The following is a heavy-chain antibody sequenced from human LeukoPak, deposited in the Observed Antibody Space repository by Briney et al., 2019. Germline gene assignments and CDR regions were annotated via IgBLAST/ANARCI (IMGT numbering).Heavy chain of an antibody. CDR3: AKAAGYYYDTLDY. CDR1: GYTFTGYY. Sequence: ASVKVSCKASGYTFTGYYIHWVRQAPGQGLEWMGWINPNSGGTNYAQKFQGRVTMTRDTSITTAYMELSRLRSDDTAVYYCAKAAGYYYDTLDYWGQGTLVTVSS. D-gene: IGHD3-22*01. V-gene: IGHV1-2*02. CDR2: INPNSGGT. J-gene: IGHJ4*02.